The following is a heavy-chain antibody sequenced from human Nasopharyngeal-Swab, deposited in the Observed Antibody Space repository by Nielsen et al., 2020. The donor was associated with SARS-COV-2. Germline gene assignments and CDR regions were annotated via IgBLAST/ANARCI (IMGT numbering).Heavy chain of an antibody. CDR2: MNPNSGNT. D-gene: IGHD3-22*01. CDR3: ARSDYDSSGYFN. V-gene: IGHV1-8*02. J-gene: IGHJ4*02. Sequence: ASVKVSCKASGYTVTSYYMHWVRQATGQGLEWMGWMNPNSGNTGYAQKFQGRVTMTRNTSISTAYMELSSLRSEDTAVYYCARSDYDSSGYFNWGQGTLVTVSS. CDR1: GYTVTSYY.